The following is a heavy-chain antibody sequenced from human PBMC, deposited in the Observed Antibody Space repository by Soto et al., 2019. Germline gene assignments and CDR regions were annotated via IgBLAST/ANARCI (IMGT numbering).Heavy chain of an antibody. V-gene: IGHV3-30-3*01. J-gene: IGHJ6*02. CDR3: ARDGRYYRDYYGMDV. D-gene: IGHD1-26*01. Sequence: PGGSLRLSCAASGFTFSSYAMHWVRQAPGKGLEWVAVISYDGSNKYYADSVKGRFTISRDNSKNTLYLQMNSLRAEDTAVYYCARDGRYYRDYYGMDVWGQGTTVTVSS. CDR1: GFTFSSYA. CDR2: ISYDGSNK.